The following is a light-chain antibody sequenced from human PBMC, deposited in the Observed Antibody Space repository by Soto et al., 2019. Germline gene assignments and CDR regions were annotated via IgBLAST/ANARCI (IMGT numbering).Light chain of an antibody. J-gene: IGKJ2*01. Sequence: DIQMTQFPSSLSASVGERVTITCRASQNINDHLNWYQQKLGKAPKLLIHAASRLHSGVPSRFSGSGSGTQFTLTITNLQPEDFATYYCQQSHHTPPDTFGQGTKLEIK. V-gene: IGKV1-39*01. CDR3: QQSHHTPPDT. CDR1: QNINDH. CDR2: AAS.